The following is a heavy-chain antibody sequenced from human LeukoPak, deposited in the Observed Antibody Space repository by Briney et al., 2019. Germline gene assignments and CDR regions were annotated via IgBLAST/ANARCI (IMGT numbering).Heavy chain of an antibody. CDR1: GGSFSGYY. D-gene: IGHD3-22*01. J-gene: IGHJ4*02. CDR2: INHSGST. V-gene: IGHV4-34*01. Sequence: PSETLSLTCAVYGGSFSGYYWSWIRQPPGKGLEWIGEINHSGSTNYNPSLKSRVTISVDTSKNQFSLKLSSVTAADTAVYYCARLRVEDYYDSCGLDYWDQGTLVTVSS. CDR3: ARLRVEDYYDSCGLDY.